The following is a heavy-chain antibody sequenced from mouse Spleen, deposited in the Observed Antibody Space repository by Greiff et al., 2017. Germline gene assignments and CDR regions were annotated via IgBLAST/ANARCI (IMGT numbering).Heavy chain of an antibody. Sequence: EVQLVESGGGLVKPGGSLKLSCAASGFTFSSYAMSWVRQTPEKRLEWVATISSGGSYTYYPDSVKGRFTISRDNAKNTLYLQMSSLRSEDTAMYYCARRDRYFDVWGAGTTVTVSS. V-gene: IGHV5-9-3*01. J-gene: IGHJ1*01. D-gene: IGHD3-3*01. CDR2: ISSGGSYT. CDR1: GFTFSSYA. CDR3: ARRDRYFDV.